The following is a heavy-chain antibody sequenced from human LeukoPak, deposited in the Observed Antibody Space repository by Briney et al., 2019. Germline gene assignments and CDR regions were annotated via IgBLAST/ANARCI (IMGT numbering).Heavy chain of an antibody. J-gene: IGHJ3*02. CDR3: ARDGESYGSGSHFGAFDI. D-gene: IGHD3-10*01. CDR2: INKSNGAI. Sequence: PGGSLRLSCAASGFTFSSYSMNWVRQAPGKGLEWLSYINKSNGAIYYADSVKGRFTISRDNAKNSLYLQMNSLRDEDTAVYYCARDGESYGSGSHFGAFDIWGQGTKVTVSS. CDR1: GFTFSSYS. V-gene: IGHV3-48*02.